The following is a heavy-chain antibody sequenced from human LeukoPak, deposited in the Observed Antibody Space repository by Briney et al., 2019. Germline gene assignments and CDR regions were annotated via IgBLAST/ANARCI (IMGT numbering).Heavy chain of an antibody. CDR1: GFTLSDYY. D-gene: IGHD2-2*01. Sequence: PGGSLRLSCAASGFTLSDYYMSWIRQAPGKGLEWVSYISSSGSTIYYADSVKGRFTISRDNAKNSLYLQMNSLRAEDTAVYYCTRDRLIMGYCSSTSCSVSYFDYWGQGTLVTVSS. V-gene: IGHV3-11*04. J-gene: IGHJ4*02. CDR2: ISSSGSTI. CDR3: TRDRLIMGYCSSTSCSVSYFDY.